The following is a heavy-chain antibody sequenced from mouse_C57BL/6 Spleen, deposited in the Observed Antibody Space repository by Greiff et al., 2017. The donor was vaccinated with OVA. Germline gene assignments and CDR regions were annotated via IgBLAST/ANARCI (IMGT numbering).Heavy chain of an antibody. Sequence: VQLQQSGAELVKPGASVKISCKASGYAFSNYWMNWVKQRPGKGLEWIGQIYPGDGDTNYNGKFKGKATLTADKSSSTAYMQLSSLTSEDSAVYFCARSDYYGSRAMDYWGQGTSVTVSS. V-gene: IGHV1-80*01. CDR2: IYPGDGDT. CDR3: ARSDYYGSRAMDY. D-gene: IGHD1-1*01. CDR1: GYAFSNYW. J-gene: IGHJ4*01.